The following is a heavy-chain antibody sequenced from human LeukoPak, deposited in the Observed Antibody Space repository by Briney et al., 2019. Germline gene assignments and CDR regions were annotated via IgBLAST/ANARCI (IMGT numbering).Heavy chain of an antibody. J-gene: IGHJ5*02. CDR1: GYTFTSYG. CDR2: ISAYNGNT. D-gene: IGHD2-2*01. V-gene: IGHV1-18*01. Sequence: ASVKVSCKASGYTFTSYGISWVRQAPGQGLEWMGWISAYNGNTNYAQKLQGRVTMTTDTSTSTAYMELRSLRSDDTAVYYCARDHCSSTSCPLNWFDPWGQGTLVTVPS. CDR3: ARDHCSSTSCPLNWFDP.